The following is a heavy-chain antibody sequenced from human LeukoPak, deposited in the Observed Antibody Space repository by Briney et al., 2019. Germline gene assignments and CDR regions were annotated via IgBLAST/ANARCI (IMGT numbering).Heavy chain of an antibody. CDR1: GGSISSGGYQ. J-gene: IGHJ4*02. CDR3: ARVPRRDGYVLDY. CDR2: IYYSGST. V-gene: IGHV4-31*03. D-gene: IGHD5-24*01. Sequence: PSETLSLTCTVSGGSISSGGYQWSCIRQHPGKGLEWIGYIYYSGSTYYNPYLKSRVTISVDTSKNQFSLKLSSVTAADTAVYYCARVPRRDGYVLDYWGQGTLVTVCS.